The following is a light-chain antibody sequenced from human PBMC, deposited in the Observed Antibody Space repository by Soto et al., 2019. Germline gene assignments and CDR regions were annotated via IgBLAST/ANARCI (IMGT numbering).Light chain of an antibody. V-gene: IGKV1-39*01. CDR2: AAS. CDR3: QQSYSTLVT. Sequence: DVQVNRAALALSPSVGDRDNITWRASQSISSYLNWYQQKPGKAPKLLIDAASSLQSGVPSRFSGSGSGTDFTLTISSLQPEDFATYYCQQSYSTLVTFGQGTRLEIK. CDR1: QSISSY. J-gene: IGKJ5*01.